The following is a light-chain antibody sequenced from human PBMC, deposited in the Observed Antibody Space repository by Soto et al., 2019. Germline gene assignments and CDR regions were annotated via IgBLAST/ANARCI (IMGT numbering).Light chain of an antibody. CDR1: QSVFFSSNNKNY. Sequence: VMKQSRSPLSAYQEKRATISCKSSQSVFFSSNNKNYLAWYQQKEGQPPELLIYWASFRESGVPDRFSGSGSVTDFTLTICSLNTEYPAVYYCHMYYTSPISCGQGKRREIK. CDR3: HMYYTSPIS. V-gene: IGKV4-1*01. CDR2: WAS. J-gene: IGKJ5*01.